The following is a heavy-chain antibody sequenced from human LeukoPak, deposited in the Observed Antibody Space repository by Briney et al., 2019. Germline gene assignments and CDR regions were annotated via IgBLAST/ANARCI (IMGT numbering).Heavy chain of an antibody. J-gene: IGHJ4*02. CDR1: GGSISSSSYY. CDR3: ARDEGAGSSPSPYFDY. D-gene: IGHD1-26*01. CDR2: IYYSGST. V-gene: IGHV4-39*07. Sequence: SETLSLTCTASGGSISSSSYYWGWIRQPPGKGLEWIGSIYYSGSTYYNPSLKSRVTTSVDTSKNQFSLKLSSVTAADTAVYYCARDEGAGSSPSPYFDYWGQGTLVTVSS.